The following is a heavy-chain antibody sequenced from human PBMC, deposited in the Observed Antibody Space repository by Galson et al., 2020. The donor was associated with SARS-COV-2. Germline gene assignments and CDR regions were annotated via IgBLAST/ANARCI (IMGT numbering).Heavy chain of an antibody. J-gene: IGHJ4*02. V-gene: IGHV4-30-4*08. CDR3: ARGGWCGDFVDH. CDR2: IFSGGST. D-gene: IGHD4-17*01. Sequence: SQTLSLTCSVSGGSISSGGYQWCWIRQPPGKGLEWIGYIFSGGSTYYNPSLKSRVTMSVDTSKNQFSLTLSSVTAADTAVYSCARGGWCGDFVDHWGQGILVTVSS. CDR1: GGSISSGGYQ.